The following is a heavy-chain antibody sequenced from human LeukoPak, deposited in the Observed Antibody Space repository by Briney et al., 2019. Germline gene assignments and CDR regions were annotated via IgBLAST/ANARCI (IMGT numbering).Heavy chain of an antibody. CDR1: GFTFSNAW. CDR2: INSDGSST. Sequence: GGSLRLSCVASGFTFSNAWMSWVRQAPGKGLVWVSRINSDGSSTTYADSVKGRFTISRDNAKNSLYLQMNSLRAEDTAVYYCARDSIAAAGSDYWGQGTLVTVSS. V-gene: IGHV3-74*01. D-gene: IGHD6-13*01. J-gene: IGHJ4*02. CDR3: ARDSIAAAGSDY.